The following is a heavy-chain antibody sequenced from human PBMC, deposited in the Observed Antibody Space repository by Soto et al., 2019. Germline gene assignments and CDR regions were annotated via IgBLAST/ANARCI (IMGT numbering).Heavy chain of an antibody. CDR1: GGSISSGGYY. Sequence: QVQLQESGPGLVKPSQTLSLTCTVSGGSISSGGYYWSWIRQHPGKGLEWIGYIYYSGSTYYNPSIKGRVTISVDTSKNQFALKLSSVAAADTAVYYCAGAELGATGFYYWGQGTMVTVSS. CDR3: AGAELGATGFYY. J-gene: IGHJ4*02. D-gene: IGHD1-26*01. V-gene: IGHV4-31*03. CDR2: IYYSGST.